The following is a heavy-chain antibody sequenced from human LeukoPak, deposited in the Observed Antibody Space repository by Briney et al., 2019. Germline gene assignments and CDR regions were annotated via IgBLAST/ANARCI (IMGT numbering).Heavy chain of an antibody. CDR1: GYTFTGYY. Sequence: ASVKVSCKASGYTFTGYYMHWVRQAPGQGLEWMGWINPNSGGTNYAQKFQGRVTMTRDTSISTAYTELSRLRSDDTAVYYCEIGWSYYGSGSYYIDPHFDYWGQGTLVTVSS. CDR3: EIGWSYYGSGSYYIDPHFDY. D-gene: IGHD3-10*01. CDR2: INPNSGGT. V-gene: IGHV1-2*02. J-gene: IGHJ4*02.